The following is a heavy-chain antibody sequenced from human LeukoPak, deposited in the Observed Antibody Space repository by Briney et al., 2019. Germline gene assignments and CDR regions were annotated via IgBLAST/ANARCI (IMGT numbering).Heavy chain of an antibody. CDR2: IIPMFDTA. CDR3: ARDDNDILTGYFDS. D-gene: IGHD3-9*01. J-gene: IGHJ5*01. Sequence: SVKVSCKASEATFSNSAVNWVRLAPGQGLEWMGGIIPMFDTAHYAEKFQGRVTISADESTNTVYMELRGLRSEDTAVYYCARDDNDILTGYFDSWGQGTLVTVSS. V-gene: IGHV1-69*13. CDR1: EATFSNSA.